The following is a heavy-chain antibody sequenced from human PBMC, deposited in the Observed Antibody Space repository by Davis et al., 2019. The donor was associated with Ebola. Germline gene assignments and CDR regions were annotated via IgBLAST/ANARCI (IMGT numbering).Heavy chain of an antibody. V-gene: IGHV4-39*01. Sequence: MPGGSLRLSCTFSGASITSYYWGWIRQPPGKGLEWIGSIYYSGSTYYNPSLKSRVTISVDTSKNQFSLKLSSVTAADTAVYYCARIWFGAIPAAYWGQGTLVTVSS. D-gene: IGHD3-10*01. CDR2: IYYSGST. CDR3: ARIWFGAIPAAY. CDR1: GASITSYY. J-gene: IGHJ4*02.